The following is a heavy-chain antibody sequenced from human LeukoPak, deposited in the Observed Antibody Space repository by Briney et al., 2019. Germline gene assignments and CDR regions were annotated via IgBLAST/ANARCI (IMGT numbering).Heavy chain of an antibody. V-gene: IGHV4-59*01. J-gene: IGHJ4*02. CDR3: ARRGRNSSGWQDYL. D-gene: IGHD6-25*01. CDR2: IYHTGST. CDR1: GGSISSYY. Sequence: SGTLCLSCTASGGSISSYYLSWIRQPPGKGLEWIANIYHTGSTNYNPSLRSRVTISIDTAKNKFSLKLTSVTAADTAVYYCARRGRNSSGWQDYLWGQGTLVTVSS.